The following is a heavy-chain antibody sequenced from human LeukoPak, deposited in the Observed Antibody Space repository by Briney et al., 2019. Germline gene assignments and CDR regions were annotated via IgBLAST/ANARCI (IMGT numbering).Heavy chain of an antibody. V-gene: IGHV1-24*01. CDR3: ATDYYDSSGYYYFDY. J-gene: IGHJ4*02. CDR2: FDPEDGET. CDR1: GYTLTELS. D-gene: IGHD3-22*01. Sequence: ASVTVSCKVSGYTLTELSMHWVRQAPGKGLEWMGGFDPEDGETIYAQKFQGRVTMTEDTSTDTAYMELSSLRSEDTAVYYCATDYYDSSGYYYFDYWGQGTLVTVSS.